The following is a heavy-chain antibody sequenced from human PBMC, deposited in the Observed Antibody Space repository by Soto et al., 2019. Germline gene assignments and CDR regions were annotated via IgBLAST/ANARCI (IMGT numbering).Heavy chain of an antibody. CDR1: GYTFTSYY. V-gene: IGHV1-46*01. J-gene: IGHJ4*02. D-gene: IGHD3-16*01. CDR2: INPSGGST. Sequence: QVQLVQSGAEVKKPGASVKVSCKASGYTFTSYYMHWVRQAPGQGLEWMGIINPSGGSTSYAQKFRGRVTMTRDTPRSTVYRERGSRRSEDTAVYYCAVGGGLRPTPRFDYWGRGTLFTVSS. CDR3: AVGGGLRPTPRFDY.